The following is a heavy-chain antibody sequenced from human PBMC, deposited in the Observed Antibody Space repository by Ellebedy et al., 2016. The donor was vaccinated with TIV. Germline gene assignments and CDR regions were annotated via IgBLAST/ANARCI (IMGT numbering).Heavy chain of an antibody. V-gene: IGHV4-34*01. D-gene: IGHD3-3*01. CDR2: INHSGST. CDR3: ARGHYDFWSGYSTPDFDY. J-gene: IGHJ4*02. CDR1: GGSFSGYY. Sequence: SETLSLXXAVYGGSFSGYYWSWIRQPPGKGLEWIGEINHSGSTNYNPSLKSRVTISVDTSKNQFSLKLSSVTAADTAVYYCARGHYDFWSGYSTPDFDYWGQGTLVTVSS.